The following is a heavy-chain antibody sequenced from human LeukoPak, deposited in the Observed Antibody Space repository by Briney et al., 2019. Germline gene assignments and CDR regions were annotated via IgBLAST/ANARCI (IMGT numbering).Heavy chain of an antibody. CDR1: GGSFSGYY. CDR2: INHSGST. V-gene: IGHV4-34*01. Sequence: PSETLSLTFAVYGGSFSGYYWSWIRQPPGKGLEWIGEINHSGSTNYNPSLKSRVTISVDTSKNQFSLKLSSVTAADTAVYYCARAWGRIDYWGQGTLVTVSS. D-gene: IGHD3-16*01. J-gene: IGHJ4*02. CDR3: ARAWGRIDY.